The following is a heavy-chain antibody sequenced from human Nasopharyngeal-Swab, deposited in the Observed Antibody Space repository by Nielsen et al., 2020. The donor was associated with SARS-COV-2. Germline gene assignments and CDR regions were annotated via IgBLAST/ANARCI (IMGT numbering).Heavy chain of an antibody. Sequence: ASVKVSCKASGYTFTSYAMNWVRQAPGQGLEWMGWINTNTGNPTYARGFTGRFVFSLDTSVSTAYLQISSLKAEDTAVYYCARDPEFRPPYYYYGMDVWGQGTTVTVSS. J-gene: IGHJ6*02. V-gene: IGHV7-4-1*02. CDR3: ARDPEFRPPYYYYGMDV. CDR1: GYTFTSYA. D-gene: IGHD3-10*01. CDR2: INTNTGNP.